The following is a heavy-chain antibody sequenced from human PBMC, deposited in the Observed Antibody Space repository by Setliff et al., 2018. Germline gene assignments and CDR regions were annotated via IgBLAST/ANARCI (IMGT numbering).Heavy chain of an antibody. J-gene: IGHJ4*02. CDR1: GDSISRAKYY. CDR3: AGSTVTQVDY. D-gene: IGHD4-17*01. V-gene: IGHV4-61*02. Sequence: SETLSLTCTVSGDSISRAKYYWSWIRQSAGKGLECIGRIYTDGSTKYNPSLKSRVTISVDTSKNHFSLKLSSVTAADTAAYYRAGSTVTQVDYWGQGTLVTVSS. CDR2: IYTDGST.